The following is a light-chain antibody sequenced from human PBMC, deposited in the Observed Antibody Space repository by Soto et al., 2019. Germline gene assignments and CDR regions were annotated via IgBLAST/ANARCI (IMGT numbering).Light chain of an antibody. J-gene: IGKJ5*01. CDR2: GAS. CDR1: QSVSSSY. CDR3: QQYGSSPIT. Sequence: EIVMTQSPSTLSVSPWERFTLSFSASQSVSSSYLAWYQQKPGQAPRLLIYGASSRATGIPDRFSGSGSGTDFTLTISRLEPEDFAVYYCQQYGSSPITFGQGTRLEI. V-gene: IGKV3-20*01.